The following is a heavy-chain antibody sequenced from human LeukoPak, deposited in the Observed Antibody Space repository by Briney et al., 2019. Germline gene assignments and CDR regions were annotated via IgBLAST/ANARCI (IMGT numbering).Heavy chain of an antibody. D-gene: IGHD4-17*01. V-gene: IGHV3-23*01. Sequence: SGGSLRLSCAASGFTFSSYAMSWVRQAPGKGLKWVSAISGSGGSTYYADSVKGRFTISRDNSKNTLYLQMNSLRAEDTAVYYCAKDSGDYVLGWFDPWGQGTLVTVSS. CDR3: AKDSGDYVLGWFDP. CDR1: GFTFSSYA. CDR2: ISGSGGST. J-gene: IGHJ5*02.